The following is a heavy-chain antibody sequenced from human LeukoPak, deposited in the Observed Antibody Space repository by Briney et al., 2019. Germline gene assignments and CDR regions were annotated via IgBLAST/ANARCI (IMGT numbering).Heavy chain of an antibody. CDR2: ISSSGSYM. Sequence: GGSLRLSRAASGFTFSNYMMNWFRQAPGKGLEWVSSISSSGSYMYYAGSAKGRFTISRDNAKNSLSLQMNSLRAEDTGVYYCASKEDADYWGQGTLVAVSS. CDR3: ASKEDADY. J-gene: IGHJ4*02. CDR1: GFTFSNYM. V-gene: IGHV3-21*01.